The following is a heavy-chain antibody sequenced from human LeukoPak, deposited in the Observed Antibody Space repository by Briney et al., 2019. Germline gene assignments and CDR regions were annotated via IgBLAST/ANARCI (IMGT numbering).Heavy chain of an antibody. CDR1: GGSISSYY. J-gene: IGHJ3*02. Sequence: SETLSLTCTVSGGSISSYYWSWIRQPPGKGREWIGYIYTSGSPNYNPSLKSRVTISVDTSKNQFSLKLSSVTAADTAVYYCARQNYYGSGSYYDAFDIWGQGTMVTVSS. V-gene: IGHV4-4*09. CDR2: IYTSGSP. D-gene: IGHD3-10*01. CDR3: ARQNYYGSGSYYDAFDI.